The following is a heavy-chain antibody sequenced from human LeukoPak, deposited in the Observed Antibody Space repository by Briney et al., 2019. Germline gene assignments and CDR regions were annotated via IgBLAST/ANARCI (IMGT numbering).Heavy chain of an antibody. V-gene: IGHV3-23*01. Sequence: GGSLRLSCEASGFTFSTFAMIWVRQPPGKGLEWVSSIFPSGGEIHYAGSVRGRFTISRDNSKSTLSLQMNSLRAEDTAIYYCATYRQVLLPFESWGQGTLVTVSS. J-gene: IGHJ4*02. CDR2: IFPSGGEI. CDR3: ATYRQVLLPFES. D-gene: IGHD2-8*02. CDR1: GFTFSTFA.